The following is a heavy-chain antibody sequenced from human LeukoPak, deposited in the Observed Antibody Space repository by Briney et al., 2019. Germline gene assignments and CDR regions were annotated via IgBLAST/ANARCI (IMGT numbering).Heavy chain of an antibody. D-gene: IGHD7-27*01. CDR2: ISSSGSTI. CDR1: GFTFSSYE. Sequence: PGGSLRLSCAASGFTFSSYEMNWVRQAPGKGLEWVSYISSSGSTIYYADSVKGRFTICRDNAKNSLYLQMNSLRAEDTAVYYCARDGETSNWGVLFWGQGTLVTVSS. V-gene: IGHV3-48*03. CDR3: ARDGETSNWGVLF. J-gene: IGHJ4*02.